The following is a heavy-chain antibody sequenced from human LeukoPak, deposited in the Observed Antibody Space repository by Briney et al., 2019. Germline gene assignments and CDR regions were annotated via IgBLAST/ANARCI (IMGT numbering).Heavy chain of an antibody. CDR1: GGSFSGYY. CDR3: ARGKKTGTSHYYYYYMDV. J-gene: IGHJ6*03. V-gene: IGHV4-34*01. D-gene: IGHD1-7*01. Sequence: SETLSLTCAVYGGSFSGYYWSWIRQPPGKGLEWIGEINHSGGTNYNPSLKSRVTISVDTSKNQFSLKLSSVTAADTAVYYCARGKKTGTSHYYYYYMDVWGKGTTVTVSS. CDR2: INHSGGT.